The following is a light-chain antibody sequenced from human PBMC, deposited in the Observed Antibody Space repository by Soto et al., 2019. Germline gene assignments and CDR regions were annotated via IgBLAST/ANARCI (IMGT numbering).Light chain of an antibody. CDR1: HSVSSN. CDR3: QQYNNWPLT. Sequence: EIVMTQSPATLSVSPGERATLSCRASHSVSSNLAWYQQKPGQAPRLLIYGESTRATGIPARFSGSGSGTEFILTISSLQSEDFAVYYCQQYNNWPLTFGGGTKVEIK. J-gene: IGKJ4*01. CDR2: GES. V-gene: IGKV3-15*01.